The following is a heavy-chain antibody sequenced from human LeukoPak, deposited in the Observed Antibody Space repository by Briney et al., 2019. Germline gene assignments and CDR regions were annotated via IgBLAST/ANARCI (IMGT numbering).Heavy chain of an antibody. CDR1: GGSISSGGYY. CDR2: IYYSGST. Sequence: SETLSLTCTVSGGSISSGGYYWSWIRQHPGKGLEWIGYIYYSGSTYYNPSLKSRVTISVDTSKNQCSLKLSSVTAADTAVYYCARESMAGTLDYWGQGTLVTVSS. J-gene: IGHJ4*02. V-gene: IGHV4-31*03. CDR3: ARESMAGTLDY. D-gene: IGHD6-19*01.